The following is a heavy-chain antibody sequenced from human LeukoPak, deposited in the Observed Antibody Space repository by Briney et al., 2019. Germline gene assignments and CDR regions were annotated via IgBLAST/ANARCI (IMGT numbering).Heavy chain of an antibody. Sequence: VASVKVSCKASGGTFSSYAISWVRQAPGQGLEWMGGIIPIFGTANYAQKFQGRVTSTTDESTSTAYMELSSLRSEDTAVYYCARERSAYSSGWYSAFDIWGQGTMVTVSS. CDR2: IIPIFGTA. CDR3: ARERSAYSSGWYSAFDI. CDR1: GGTFSSYA. V-gene: IGHV1-69*05. D-gene: IGHD6-19*01. J-gene: IGHJ3*02.